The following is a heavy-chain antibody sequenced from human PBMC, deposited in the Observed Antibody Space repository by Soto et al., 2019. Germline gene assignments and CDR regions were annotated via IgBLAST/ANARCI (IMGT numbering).Heavy chain of an antibody. D-gene: IGHD3-10*01. CDR2: IGSSSYI. V-gene: IGHV3-21*01. J-gene: IGHJ4*02. Sequence: PGGSLRLSCAASGFTFSSYSMNWVRQAPGKGLEWVSSIGSSSYIYYADSVKGRFTISRDNSKNTLYLQMNSLRAEDTAVYYCARGHLWFGELLSHDYWGQGTLVTVSS. CDR3: ARGHLWFGELLSHDY. CDR1: GFTFSSYS.